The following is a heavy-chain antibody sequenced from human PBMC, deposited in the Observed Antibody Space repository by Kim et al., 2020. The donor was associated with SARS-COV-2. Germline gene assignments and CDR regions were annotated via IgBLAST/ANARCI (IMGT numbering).Heavy chain of an antibody. CDR2: MNPNSGNT. CDR1: GYTFTSYD. CDR3: ARVVWLGLERRRSPYDDY. Sequence: ASVKVSCKASGYTFTSYDINWVRQATGQGLEWMGWMNPNSGNTGYAQKFQGRVTMTRNTSISTAYMELSSLRSEDTAVYYCARVVWLGLERRRSPYDDYWGQGTLVTVSS. V-gene: IGHV1-8*01. D-gene: IGHD1-1*01. J-gene: IGHJ4*02.